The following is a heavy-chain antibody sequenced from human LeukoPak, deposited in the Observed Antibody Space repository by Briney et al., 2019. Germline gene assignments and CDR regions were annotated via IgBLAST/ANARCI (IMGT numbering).Heavy chain of an antibody. J-gene: IGHJ4*02. V-gene: IGHV1-69*13. CDR1: GGTFSSYA. Sequence: ASVKVSCKASGGTFSSYAISWVRQAPGQGLEWMGGIIPIFGTANYAQKFQGRVTVTADESTSTAYMELSSLRSEDTAVYYCARGYFDWLLIFDYWGQGTLVTVSS. D-gene: IGHD3-9*01. CDR3: ARGYFDWLLIFDY. CDR2: IIPIFGTA.